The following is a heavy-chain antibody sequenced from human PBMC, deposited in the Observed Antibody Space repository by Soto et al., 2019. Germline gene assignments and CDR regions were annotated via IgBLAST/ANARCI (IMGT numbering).Heavy chain of an antibody. CDR2: IYPGDSDT. J-gene: IGHJ6*02. CDR3: ARRLREDTATPYYYYGMDV. Sequence: PGESLKISCKGSGYSFTSYWIGWVRQMPGKGLEWMGIIYPGDSDTRYSPSFQGQVTISADKSISTAYLQWSSLKASDTAMYYCARRLREDTATPYYYYGMDVWGQGTTVTVSS. CDR1: GYSFTSYW. D-gene: IGHD5-18*01. V-gene: IGHV5-51*01.